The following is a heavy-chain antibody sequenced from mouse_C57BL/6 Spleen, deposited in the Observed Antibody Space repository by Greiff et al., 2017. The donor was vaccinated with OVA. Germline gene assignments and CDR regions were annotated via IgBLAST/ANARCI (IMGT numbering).Heavy chain of an antibody. Sequence: QVHVKQPGAELVKPGASVKLSCKASGYTFTSYWMHWVKQRPGQGLEWIGMIHPNSGSTNYNEKFKSKATLTVDKSSSTAYMQLSSLTSEDSAVYYCARARTTVVFDYWGQGTTLTVSS. V-gene: IGHV1-64*01. D-gene: IGHD1-1*01. CDR1: GYTFTSYW. J-gene: IGHJ2*01. CDR2: IHPNSGST. CDR3: ARARTTVVFDY.